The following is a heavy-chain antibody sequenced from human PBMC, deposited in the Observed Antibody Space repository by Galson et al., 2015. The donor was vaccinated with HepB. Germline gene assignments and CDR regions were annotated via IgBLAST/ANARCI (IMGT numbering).Heavy chain of an antibody. D-gene: IGHD4-17*01. J-gene: IGHJ4*02. CDR1: GFTFDDYA. CDR3: AKDKRSVTTPLIDY. CDR2: ISWNSGSI. Sequence: SLRLSCAASGFTFDDYAMHWVRQAPGKGLEWVSGISWNSGSIGYADSVKGRFTISRDNAKNSLYLQMNSLRAEDTALYYCAKDKRSVTTPLIDYWGQGTLVTVSS. V-gene: IGHV3-9*01.